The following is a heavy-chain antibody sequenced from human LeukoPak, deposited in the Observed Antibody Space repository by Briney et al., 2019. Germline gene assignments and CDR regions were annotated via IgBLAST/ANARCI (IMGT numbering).Heavy chain of an antibody. CDR1: GYTFTSYD. CDR2: IIPIFGTA. CDR3: AGAGDWRFLEWLAEFDY. Sequence: GASVKVSCKASGYTFTSYDINWVRQAPGQGLEWMGGIIPIFGTANYAQKFQGRVTITTDESTSTAYMELSSLRSEDTAVYYCAGAGDWRFLEWLAEFDYWGQGTLVTVSS. V-gene: IGHV1-69*05. J-gene: IGHJ4*02. D-gene: IGHD3-3*01.